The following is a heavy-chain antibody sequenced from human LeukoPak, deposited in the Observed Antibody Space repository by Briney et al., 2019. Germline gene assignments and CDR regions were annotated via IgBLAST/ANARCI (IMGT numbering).Heavy chain of an antibody. D-gene: IGHD3-10*01. CDR3: AKDNPQKLLWFGESFDY. J-gene: IGHJ4*02. V-gene: IGHV3-30*02. Sequence: GGSLRLSCAASGFTFSSYGMHWVRQAPGKGLEWVAFIRYDGSNKYYADSVKGRFTISRDNSKNTLYLQMNSLRAEDTAVYYCAKDNPQKLLWFGESFDYWGQGTLVTVSS. CDR1: GFTFSSYG. CDR2: IRYDGSNK.